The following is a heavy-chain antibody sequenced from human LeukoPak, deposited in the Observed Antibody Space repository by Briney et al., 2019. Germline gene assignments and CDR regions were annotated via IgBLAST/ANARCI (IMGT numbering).Heavy chain of an antibody. CDR2: IWYDGSNK. CDR3: ARGPEGAFDI. V-gene: IGHV3-33*01. D-gene: IGHD1-14*01. CDR1: GFTFSSYG. J-gene: IGHJ3*02. Sequence: GGSLRLSCAASGFTFSSYGMHWARQAPGKGLEWVAVIWYDGSNKYYADSVKGRFTISRDNSKNTLYLQMNGLRAEDTAVYYCARGPEGAFDIWGQGTMVTVSS.